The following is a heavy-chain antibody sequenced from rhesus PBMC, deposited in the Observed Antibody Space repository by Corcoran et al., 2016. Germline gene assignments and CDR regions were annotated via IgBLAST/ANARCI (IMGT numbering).Heavy chain of an antibody. D-gene: IGHD6-31*01. J-gene: IGHJ4*01. Sequence: QLQLQESGPGLVKPSETLSVTCAVSGGSISSSYWSWIRQAPGKGLGGIGYIIGSGSSTHSTPSLKRRVTLSVYTSKNQLSRKLSSVTAADTAVYYCASGIAAAGTLTDYWGQGVLVTVSS. CDR3: ASGIAAAGTLTDY. CDR2: IIGSGSST. CDR1: GGSISSSY. V-gene: IGHV4-169*02.